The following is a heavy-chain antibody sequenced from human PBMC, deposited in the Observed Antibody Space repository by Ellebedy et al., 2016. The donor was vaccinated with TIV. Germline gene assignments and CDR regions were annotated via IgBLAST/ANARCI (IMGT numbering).Heavy chain of an antibody. CDR1: GFTFSSYT. Sequence: GESLKISCSASGFTFSSYTMHWVRQAPGKGLEFVSALKSDGGSSYYADSVQGRFTISRDNSKNTLFLQMRSLRTDDTAVYYCVKAPTTTTWAPFDYWGQGTLVTVSS. CDR2: LKSDGGSS. J-gene: IGHJ4*02. V-gene: IGHV3-64D*06. CDR3: VKAPTTTTWAPFDY. D-gene: IGHD1-26*01.